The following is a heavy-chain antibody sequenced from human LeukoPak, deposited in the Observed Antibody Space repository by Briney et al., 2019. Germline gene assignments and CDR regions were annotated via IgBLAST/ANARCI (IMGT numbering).Heavy chain of an antibody. CDR3: ARAILEEWLLLDY. CDR2: IYSGGST. V-gene: IGHV3-53*01. J-gene: IGHJ4*02. CDR1: GFTVSSNY. Sequence: PGGSLRLSCAASGFTVSSNYMSWVRQAPGKGLEWVSVIYSGGSTYYADSVKGRFTISRDNSKNTLYLQMNSLRAEDTAVYYCARAILEEWLLLDYWGQGTLVTVSS. D-gene: IGHD3-22*01.